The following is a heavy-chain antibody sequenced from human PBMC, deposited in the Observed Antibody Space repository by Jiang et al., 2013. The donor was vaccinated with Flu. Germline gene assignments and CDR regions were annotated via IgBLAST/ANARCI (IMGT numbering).Heavy chain of an antibody. J-gene: IGHJ4*02. Sequence: XPGESLKISCQAFGYDFAYSWIGWVRQRPGRGLEWMGIIFPGDSDDRYSLPFRGHVTFSVDKAADTAYLHWNSLTTSDTATYYCARLIRDVSNGFLEFWGQGTPVSVSS. V-gene: IGHV5-51*01. CDR2: IFPGDSDD. CDR1: GYDFAYSW. CDR3: ARLIRDVSNGFLEF. D-gene: IGHD2-8*01.